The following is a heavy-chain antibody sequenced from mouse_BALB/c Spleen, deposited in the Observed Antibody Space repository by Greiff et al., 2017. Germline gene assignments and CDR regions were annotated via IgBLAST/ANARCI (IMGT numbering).Heavy chain of an antibody. D-gene: IGHD1-1*01. CDR3: VRPHYYGSSLFAY. V-gene: IGHV10-1*02. CDR1: GFTFNTYA. Sequence: DVKLVESGGGLVQPKGSLKLSCAASGFTFNTYAMNWVRQAPGKGLEWVARIRSKSNNYATYYADSVKDRFTISRDDSQSMLYLQMNNLKTEDTAMYYCVRPHYYGSSLFAYWGQGTLVTVSA. J-gene: IGHJ3*01. CDR2: IRSKSNNYAT.